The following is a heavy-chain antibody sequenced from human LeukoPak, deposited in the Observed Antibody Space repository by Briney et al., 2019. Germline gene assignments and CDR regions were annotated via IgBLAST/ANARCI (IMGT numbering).Heavy chain of an antibody. J-gene: IGHJ6*03. CDR1: GYAISSGYF. V-gene: IGHV4-38-2*02. CDR2: IYYSGST. CDR3: ASPRLNTVTTYPYYYYYMDV. Sequence: SETLSLTCSVSGYAISSGYFWGWIRQPPGKGLEWIGSIYYSGSTYYNPSLKSRVTISVDTSKNQFSLKLSSVTAADTAVYYCASPRLNTVTTYPYYYYYMDVWGKGTTVTVSS. D-gene: IGHD4-17*01.